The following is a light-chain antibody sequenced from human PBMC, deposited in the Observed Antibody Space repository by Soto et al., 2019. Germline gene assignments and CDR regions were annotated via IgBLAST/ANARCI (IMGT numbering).Light chain of an antibody. CDR3: SSYTRTTTPLV. CDR1: SSDVGGYNY. Sequence: QSVLTQPAAVSGSPGQSLTIPCTGTSSDVGGYNYVSWYQQHPGKAPKLMIYEVRNRPSGVSTRFSGSKSGNTASLTISGLQAEDEADYYCSSYTRTTTPLVFGGGTKLTVL. J-gene: IGLJ2*01. CDR2: EVR. V-gene: IGLV2-14*01.